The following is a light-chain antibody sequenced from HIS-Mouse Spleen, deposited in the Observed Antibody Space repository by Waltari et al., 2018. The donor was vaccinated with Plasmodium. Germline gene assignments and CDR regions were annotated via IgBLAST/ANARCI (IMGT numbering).Light chain of an antibody. CDR3: SSYTSSSTYV. CDR1: SSDVGGYNY. Sequence: QSALTQPASVSGSPGQSITISCTGTSSDVGGYNYVSWYQQHPGKAPKLMIYEVSNRPSGVSNRCSGSKYGNTASLTISGLQAEDEADYYCSSYTSSSTYVFGTGTKVTVL. V-gene: IGLV2-14*01. CDR2: EVS. J-gene: IGLJ1*01.